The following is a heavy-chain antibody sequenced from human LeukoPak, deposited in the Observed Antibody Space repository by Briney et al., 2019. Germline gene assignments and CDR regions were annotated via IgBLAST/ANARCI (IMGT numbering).Heavy chain of an antibody. J-gene: IGHJ6*04. CDR2: MDHSGST. V-gene: IGHV4-34*01. CDR3: ARGQGDAWSGYVLNV. Sequence: SETLSLTCAVYGGSFTGHYWCRIRQPPRKGLGWIWEMDHSGSTNYDPSLKSRVTISVDTSKNQFSLNLSSVTAADTAVYYCARGQGDAWSGYVLNVWGKGTTVTVSS. D-gene: IGHD3-3*01. CDR1: GGSFTGHY.